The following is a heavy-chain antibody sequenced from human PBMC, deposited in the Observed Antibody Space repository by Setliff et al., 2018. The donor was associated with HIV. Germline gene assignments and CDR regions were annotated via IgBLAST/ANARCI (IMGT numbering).Heavy chain of an antibody. CDR1: GGSITGHY. V-gene: IGHV4-59*08. CDR2: IHYSGSS. CDR3: SRLTRSSSNSYRGRFDP. Sequence: PSETLSLTCTVSGGSITGHYWSWIRQPPGKGLEWIGYIHYSGSSNYNPSLKSRVSISVDTSKNQFSLKLSSVTATDTAVYFCSRLTRSSSNSYRGRFDPWGQGTLVTVS. J-gene: IGHJ5*02. D-gene: IGHD2-15*01.